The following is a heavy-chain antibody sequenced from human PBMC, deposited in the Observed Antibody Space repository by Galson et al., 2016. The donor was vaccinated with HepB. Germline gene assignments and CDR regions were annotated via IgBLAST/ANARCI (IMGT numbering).Heavy chain of an antibody. D-gene: IGHD6-13*01. J-gene: IGHJ6*02. V-gene: IGHV3-30*04. CDR1: GFTFSSYP. CDR3: ARGSAAGTWGYGMGV. Sequence: SLRLSCAASGFTFSSYPMHWVRQAPGKGLEWVAVISYDGSIEYYGDSVKGRFTISRDNPKNTVYLQMNRLRPEETAVYYCARGSAAGTWGYGMGVWGQGTTVSVSS. CDR2: ISYDGSIE.